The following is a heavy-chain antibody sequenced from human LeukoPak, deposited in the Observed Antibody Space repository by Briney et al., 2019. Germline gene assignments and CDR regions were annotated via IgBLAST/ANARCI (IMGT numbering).Heavy chain of an antibody. CDR1: GFTFSSYS. J-gene: IGHJ6*02. CDR2: ISGGSGSI. D-gene: IGHD2-21*02. Sequence: PGGSLRPSCAASGFTFSSYSMNWVRQAPGKRLEWLSYISGGSGSIIHADSVRGRFTISRDDAMNSLYLQMNSLRAEDTAVYYCARDCRPYCASSSYYHMDVWGQGTTVTVSS. CDR3: ARDCRPYCASSSYYHMDV. V-gene: IGHV3-48*01.